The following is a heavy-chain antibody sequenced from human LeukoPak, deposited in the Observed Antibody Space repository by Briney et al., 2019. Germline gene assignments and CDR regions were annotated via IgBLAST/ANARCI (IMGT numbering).Heavy chain of an antibody. V-gene: IGHV1-2*02. CDR3: ATPESGYSSGWFDY. CDR2: INPNSGGT. Sequence: GASVKVSCKASGYTFTGYYMHWVRQAPGQGLEWMGWINPNSGGTNYAQKFQGRVTMTRDTSISTAYMELSRLRSDDTAVYYRATPESGYSSGWFDYWGQGTLVTVSS. CDR1: GYTFTGYY. D-gene: IGHD6-19*01. J-gene: IGHJ4*02.